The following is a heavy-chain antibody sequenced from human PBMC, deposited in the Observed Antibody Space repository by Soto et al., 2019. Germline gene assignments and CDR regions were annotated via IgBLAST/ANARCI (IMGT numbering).Heavy chain of an antibody. J-gene: IGHJ3*02. Sequence: ASVKVSCKASGYTFTSYAMHWVRQAPGQRLEWMGWINAGNGNTKYSRKFQGRVTITRDTSASTAYMELSSLRSEDTAVYYCARDMGNYYDSSGYLSLGAFDIWGQGTMVTVSS. CDR2: INAGNGNT. D-gene: IGHD3-22*01. CDR3: ARDMGNYYDSSGYLSLGAFDI. V-gene: IGHV1-3*01. CDR1: GYTFTSYA.